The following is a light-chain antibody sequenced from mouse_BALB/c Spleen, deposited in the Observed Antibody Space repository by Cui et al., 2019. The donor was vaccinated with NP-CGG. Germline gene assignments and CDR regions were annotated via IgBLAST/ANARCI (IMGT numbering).Light chain of an antibody. V-gene: IGLV1*01. J-gene: IGLJ1*01. CDR2: GTN. CDR3: ALWYSNHWV. CDR1: TGAVTTCNY. Sequence: QAVVTQESALTTSPGETVTLTCRSSTGAVTTCNYANWVQGKPDHLFTGLIGGTNNRAPGVPARFSGSLIGDKAALTITGAQTEDEAIYFCALWYSNHWVFGGGTKLTVL.